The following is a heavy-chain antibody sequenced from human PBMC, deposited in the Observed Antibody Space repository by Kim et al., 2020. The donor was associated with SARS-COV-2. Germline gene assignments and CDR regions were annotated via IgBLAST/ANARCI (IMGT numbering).Heavy chain of an antibody. CDR2: INSDGRST. J-gene: IGHJ4*01. CDR3: ARELDNSFDY. D-gene: IGHD2-2*03. Sequence: RINSDGRSTSYADSLKGRFTISRDNAKNTLYLQMNSLRADDTAVYYCARELDNSFDYWGHVTLVTVS. V-gene: IGHV3-74*01.